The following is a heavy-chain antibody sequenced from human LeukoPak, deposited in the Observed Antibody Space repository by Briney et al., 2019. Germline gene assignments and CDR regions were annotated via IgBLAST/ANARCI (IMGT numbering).Heavy chain of an antibody. V-gene: IGHV4-30-4*01. CDR3: ARLGNAAVATPPH. CDR2: IYYSGST. D-gene: IGHD6-19*01. J-gene: IGHJ1*01. Sequence: SQTLSLTCTVSGGSISSGDNYWSWIRQPPGKGLEWIGYIYYSGSTNYNPSLKSRVTISIDTSQNQFSLKLSSVTAADTAVYYCARLGNAAVATPPHWGQGTLVTVSS. CDR1: GGSISSGDNY.